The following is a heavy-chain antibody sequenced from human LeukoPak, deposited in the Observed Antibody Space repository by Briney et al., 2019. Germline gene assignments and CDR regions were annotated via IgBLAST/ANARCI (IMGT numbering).Heavy chain of an antibody. D-gene: IGHD6-19*01. CDR2: IYYSGST. CDR1: GGSISSYY. CDR3: ARDSGNSSDMREFDY. V-gene: IGHV4-59*01. J-gene: IGHJ4*02. Sequence: SETLSLTCTVSGGSISSYYWSWIRQPPGKGLEWIGYIYYSGSTNYNPSLKSRVTISVDTSKNQFSLKLSSVTAADTAVYYCARDSGNSSDMREFDYWGQGTLVTVSS.